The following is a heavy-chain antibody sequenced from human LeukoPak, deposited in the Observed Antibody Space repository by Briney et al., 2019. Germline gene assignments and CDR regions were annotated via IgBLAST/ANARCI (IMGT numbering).Heavy chain of an antibody. J-gene: IGHJ4*02. CDR1: GLSVSSNY. V-gene: IGHV3-15*01. CDR3: ATEYYGSFNY. CDR2: TKSKTDGGTT. Sequence: GGSLRLSCVASGLSVSSNYMSWVRQAPGKGLEWVGRTKSKTDGGTTDYAVPVKGRFTISRDDSKNTLYLQMNSLITADTAVYFCATEYYGSFNYWGQGALVTVSS. D-gene: IGHD3-10*01.